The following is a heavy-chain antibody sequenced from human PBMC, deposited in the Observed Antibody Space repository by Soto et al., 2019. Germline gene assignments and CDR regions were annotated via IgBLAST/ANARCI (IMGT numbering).Heavy chain of an antibody. CDR1: GFTFSSYE. V-gene: IGHV3-48*03. CDR3: ASRYCSGGSCTFDY. D-gene: IGHD2-15*01. Sequence: GGSLRLSCAASGFTFSSYEMNWVRQAPGKGLEWVSYISSSGSTIYYADSVKGRFTISRDNAKNSLYLQMNSLRAEDTAAYYCASRYCSGGSCTFDYWGQGTLVTVSS. J-gene: IGHJ4*02. CDR2: ISSSGSTI.